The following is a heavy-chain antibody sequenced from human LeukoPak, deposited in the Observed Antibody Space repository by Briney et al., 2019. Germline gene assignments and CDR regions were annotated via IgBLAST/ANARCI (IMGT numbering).Heavy chain of an antibody. Sequence: GGSLRLSCAASGFTFSSYAMSWVRQAPGKGLEWVSSLSASGSSTSYADSVKGRVTISRDNSKNTLFVQMNSLRAEDTAVYYCAREYDSSWPSWGQGTLVTVSS. J-gene: IGHJ5*02. V-gene: IGHV3-23*01. CDR3: AREYDSSWPS. CDR1: GFTFSSYA. D-gene: IGHD3-22*01. CDR2: LSASGSST.